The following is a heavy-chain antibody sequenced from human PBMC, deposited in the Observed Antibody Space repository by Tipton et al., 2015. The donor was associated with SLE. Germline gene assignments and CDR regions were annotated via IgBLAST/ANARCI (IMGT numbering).Heavy chain of an antibody. CDR3: AREDTPNGRMISSEGDPVSAFDI. V-gene: IGHV4-34*01. CDR1: GGSFSANY. J-gene: IGHJ3*02. D-gene: IGHD3-16*01. Sequence: GLVKPSETLSLTCAVYGGSFSANYLSWIRQPPGKGLEWIGEINHGGSTNYNPSLKSRVTLSVDTSKNQFSLKLSSVTAADTAIYYCAREDTPNGRMISSEGDPVSAFDIWGQGTMVTVSS. CDR2: INHGGST.